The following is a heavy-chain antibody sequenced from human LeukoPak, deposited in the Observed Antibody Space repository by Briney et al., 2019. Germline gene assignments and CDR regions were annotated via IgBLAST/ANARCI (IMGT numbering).Heavy chain of an antibody. J-gene: IGHJ4*02. Sequence: PSETLSLTCTVSGGSIKIYYWSWVRQPPGKGLEWIGHIYYSGSTDYNPSLKSRVTISLDTSKTQFSLKLSSVTAADTAVYYCARVTRAYDTYGYYSTFDYWGQGTLVTVSS. CDR2: IYYSGST. CDR1: GGSIKIYY. D-gene: IGHD3-16*01. CDR3: ARVTRAYDTYGYYSTFDY. V-gene: IGHV4-59*01.